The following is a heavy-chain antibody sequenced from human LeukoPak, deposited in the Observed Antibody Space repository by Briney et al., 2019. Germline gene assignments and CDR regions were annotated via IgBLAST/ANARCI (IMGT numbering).Heavy chain of an antibody. CDR3: ARELRYFDWLLPNYYYYGMDV. D-gene: IGHD3-9*01. J-gene: IGHJ6*02. CDR2: ISYDGSNK. V-gene: IGHV3-30-3*01. Sequence: GGSLRLSCAASGFTFSSYAMPWVRQAPGKGLEWVAVISYDGSNKYYADSVKGRFTISRDNSKNTLYLQMNSLRAEDTAVYYCARELRYFDWLLPNYYYYGMDVWGQGTTVTVSS. CDR1: GFTFSSYA.